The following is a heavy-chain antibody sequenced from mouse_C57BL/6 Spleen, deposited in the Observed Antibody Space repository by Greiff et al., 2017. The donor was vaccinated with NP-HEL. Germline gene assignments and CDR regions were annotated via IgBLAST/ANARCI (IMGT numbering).Heavy chain of an antibody. Sequence: VQLQQSGPELVKPGASVKIPCKASGYTFTDYNMDWVKQSHGKSLEWIGDINPNNGGTIYNQKFKGKATLTVDKSSSTAYMELRSLTSEDTAVYYCAIPNYYGSSLWYFDGWGTGTTVTVSS. V-gene: IGHV1-18*01. CDR2: INPNNGGT. D-gene: IGHD1-1*01. CDR1: GYTFTDYN. J-gene: IGHJ1*03. CDR3: AIPNYYGSSLWYFDG.